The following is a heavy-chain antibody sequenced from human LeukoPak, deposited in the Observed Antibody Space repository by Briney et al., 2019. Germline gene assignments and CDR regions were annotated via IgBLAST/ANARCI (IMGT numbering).Heavy chain of an antibody. D-gene: IGHD1-26*01. CDR3: ARGGGREKTREDFDY. J-gene: IGHJ4*02. Sequence: SETLSLTCTASGGSISSHYWSWIRQHPGKGLEGIGYIYYSGSTNYNPSLKSRVTISVDTSKNQFSLKLSSVTAADTAVYYCARGGGREKTREDFDYWGQGTLVTVSS. CDR2: IYYSGST. CDR1: GGSISSHY. V-gene: IGHV4-59*11.